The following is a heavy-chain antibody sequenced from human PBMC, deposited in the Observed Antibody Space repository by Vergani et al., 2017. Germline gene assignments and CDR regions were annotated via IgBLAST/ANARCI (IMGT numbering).Heavy chain of an antibody. CDR2: IWYDGSKE. J-gene: IGHJ6*03. V-gene: IGHV3-33*01. CDR3: SMSGYCAHAFCYMTYYYYMDV. CDR1: GFTLSSHA. D-gene: IGHD2-8*01. Sequence: QVQLEESGGGVVQPGRSLRLSCAGSGFTLSSHAMHWVRQAPGKGLEWVAFIWYDGSKEYYADTVKVQFTISRDNSKNTLYLQMNNLRAADTAVYDCSMSGYCAHAFCYMTYYYYMDVWVKGTAVTVSS.